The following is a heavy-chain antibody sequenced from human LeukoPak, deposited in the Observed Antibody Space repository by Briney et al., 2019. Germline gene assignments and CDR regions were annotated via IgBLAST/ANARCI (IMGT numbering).Heavy chain of an antibody. CDR2: IYYSGST. Sequence: SETLSLTCTVSGGSISSSSYYWGWIRPPPGKGLEWIGSIYYSGSTYYNPSLKSRVTISVDTSKNQFSLKLSSVTAADTAVYYCARAGCSSTNCYENWFDPWGQGTLVTVSS. CDR3: ARAGCSSTNCYENWFDP. V-gene: IGHV4-39*01. D-gene: IGHD2-2*01. J-gene: IGHJ5*02. CDR1: GGSISSSSYY.